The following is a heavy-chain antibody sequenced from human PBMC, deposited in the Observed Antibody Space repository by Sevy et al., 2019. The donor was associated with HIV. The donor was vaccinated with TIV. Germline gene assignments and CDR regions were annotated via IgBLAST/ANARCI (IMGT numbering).Heavy chain of an antibody. CDR1: GFTFSSYG. CDR3: AKETIRGTYNWFDP. D-gene: IGHD3-10*01. J-gene: IGHJ5*02. CDR2: ISGSGVST. V-gene: IGHV3-23*01. Sequence: GGSLRLSCVASGFTFSSYGMSWVRQAPGEGLECVSDISGSGVSTYYADSVRGRFTISRDNSKNTLYLQMNSLRADDTAVYYCAKETIRGTYNWFDPWGQGTLVTVSS.